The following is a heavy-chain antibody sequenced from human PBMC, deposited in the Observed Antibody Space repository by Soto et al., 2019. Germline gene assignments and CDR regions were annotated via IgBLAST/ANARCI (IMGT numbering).Heavy chain of an antibody. D-gene: IGHD4-17*01. CDR1: GYTLTELS. CDR2: FDPEDGET. J-gene: IGHJ6*02. Sequence: GASVKVSCKVSGYTLTELSMHWVRQAPGKGLEWMGGFDPEDGETIYAQKFQGRVTMTEDTSTDTAYMELSSLRSEDTAVYYCATAGDFRYYYGMDVWGRGTTVTVSS. V-gene: IGHV1-24*01. CDR3: ATAGDFRYYYGMDV.